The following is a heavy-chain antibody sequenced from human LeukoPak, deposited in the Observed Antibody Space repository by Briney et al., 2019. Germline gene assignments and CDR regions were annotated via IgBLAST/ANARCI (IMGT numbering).Heavy chain of an antibody. D-gene: IGHD2-2*01. CDR3: ARERTIVVVPAAIRPGNNWFDP. V-gene: IGHV4-4*07. J-gene: IGHJ5*02. Sequence: SETLSLTCTVSGGSISSYYWTWIRQPAGKGLEWIGRIYPSGSTNYNPSLKSRVTMSVDTSKNQFSLKLSSVTAADTAVYYCARERTIVVVPAAIRPGNNWFDPWGQGTLVTVSS. CDR1: GGSISSYY. CDR2: IYPSGST.